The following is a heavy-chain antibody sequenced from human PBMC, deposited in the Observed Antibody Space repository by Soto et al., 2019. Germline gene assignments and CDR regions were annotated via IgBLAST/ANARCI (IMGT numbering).Heavy chain of an antibody. V-gene: IGHV3-30*18. D-gene: IGHD3-22*01. CDR3: VKGEYYYDGSAYYPFDY. Sequence: PGGSLRLSCAASGFTFGSSGLHWVRQAPGKGLEWVAAISYDGSYKYYANSVKGRFTISRDNSKNTLYLQMNSLRAEDTAVYYCVKGEYYYDGSAYYPFDYWGQGRMVTVSS. CDR2: ISYDGSYK. CDR1: GFTFGSSG. J-gene: IGHJ4*02.